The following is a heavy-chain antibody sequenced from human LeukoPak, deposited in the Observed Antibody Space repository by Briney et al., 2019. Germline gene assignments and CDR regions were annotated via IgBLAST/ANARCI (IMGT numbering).Heavy chain of an antibody. CDR3: ARGEAAAVNY. CDR2: IYHSGST. V-gene: IGHV4-59*12. J-gene: IGHJ4*02. CDR1: GGSISSYY. Sequence: SETLSLTCTVSGGSISSYYWSWIRQPPGKGLEWIGEIYHSGSTNYNPSLKSRVTISVDKSKNQFSLKLSSVTAADTAVYYCARGEAAAVNYWGQGTLVTVSS. D-gene: IGHD6-13*01.